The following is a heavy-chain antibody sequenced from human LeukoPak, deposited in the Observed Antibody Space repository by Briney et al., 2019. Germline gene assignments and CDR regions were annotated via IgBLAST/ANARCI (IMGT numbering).Heavy chain of an antibody. CDR1: GFAFSSYW. CDR3: ARATDRPGGYDFWSGHTLFDF. J-gene: IGHJ4*02. V-gene: IGHV3-7*01. Sequence: PGGSLRLSCVDSGFAFSSYWISWVRQAPGKGLEWVANIKQDGSEKYYVDSVKGRFTISRDNAKNSLYLQMNSLRAEDTAVYYCARATDRPGGYDFWSGHTLFDFWGQGTLVTVSS. CDR2: IKQDGSEK. D-gene: IGHD3-3*01.